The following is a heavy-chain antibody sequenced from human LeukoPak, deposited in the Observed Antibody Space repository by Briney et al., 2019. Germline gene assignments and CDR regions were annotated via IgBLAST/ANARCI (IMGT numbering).Heavy chain of an antibody. V-gene: IGHV3-30*04. Sequence: GGSLRLSCAASGFAFSSYAMHWVRQAPGKGLEWVAVISYDGSNKYYADSVKGRFTISRDNSKNTLYLQMNSLRAEDTAVYYCARDRSIVVVITGDGAFDIWGQGTMVTVSS. D-gene: IGHD3-22*01. CDR2: ISYDGSNK. CDR3: ARDRSIVVVITGDGAFDI. J-gene: IGHJ3*02. CDR1: GFAFSSYA.